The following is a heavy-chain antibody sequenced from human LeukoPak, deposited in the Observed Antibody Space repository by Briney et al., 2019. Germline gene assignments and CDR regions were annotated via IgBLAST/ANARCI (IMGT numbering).Heavy chain of an antibody. CDR1: GYSFTSDW. V-gene: IGHV5-10-1*01. CDR2: IDPSDSYT. Sequence: GESLKISCKGSGYSFTSDWISWVRRLPGKGLEWMGRIDPSDSYTNYSPSFQGHVTISADKSISTAYLQWSSLKASDTAMYYCARPYTQYGMDVWGQGTTVSVSS. CDR3: ARPYTQYGMDV. J-gene: IGHJ6*02.